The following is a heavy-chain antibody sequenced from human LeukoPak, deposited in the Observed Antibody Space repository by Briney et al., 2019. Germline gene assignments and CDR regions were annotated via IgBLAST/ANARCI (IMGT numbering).Heavy chain of an antibody. CDR2: IGGSGGST. Sequence: GGSLRLSCAASGFSFSSYTMNWVRQAPGKGLEWVSAIGGSGGSTSYADSVKGRFTISRDNAKNTLYLQMNSLRAEDTAVYYCARVDLGDAFDIWGQGTMVTVSS. V-gene: IGHV3-23*01. CDR1: GFSFSSYT. D-gene: IGHD2-2*03. CDR3: ARVDLGDAFDI. J-gene: IGHJ3*02.